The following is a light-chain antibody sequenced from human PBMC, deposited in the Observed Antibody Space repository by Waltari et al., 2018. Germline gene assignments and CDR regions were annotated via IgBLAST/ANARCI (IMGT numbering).Light chain of an antibody. V-gene: IGKV3-20*01. CDR1: PRVSRT. CDR2: DAS. J-gene: IGKJ1*01. Sequence: EIVLTQSPDALSLSPGARATPSCRASPRVSRTLAWYQQNPGQAPRLLIYDASSRATGIPDRFSGSGSGTDFSLTISRLEPEDFAVYYCQKYGTLPATFGQGTKVEIK. CDR3: QKYGTLPAT.